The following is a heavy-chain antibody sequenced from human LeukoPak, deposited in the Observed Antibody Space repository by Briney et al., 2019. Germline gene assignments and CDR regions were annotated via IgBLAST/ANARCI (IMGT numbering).Heavy chain of an antibody. CDR3: ARRSLGVGAFDI. V-gene: IGHV1-2*02. Sequence: ASVKVSCKASGYTFTGYYLHWVRQAPGQGLEWMGWINPSGGTNYAQKFQGRVTMTTDTSTSTAYMELRSLRSDDTAVYYCARRSLGVGAFDIWGQGTMVTVSS. CDR1: GYTFTGYY. CDR2: INPSGGT. J-gene: IGHJ3*02.